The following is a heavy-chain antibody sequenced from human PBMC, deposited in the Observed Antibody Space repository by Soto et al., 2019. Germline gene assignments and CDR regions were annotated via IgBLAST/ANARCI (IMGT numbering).Heavy chain of an antibody. J-gene: IGHJ6*02. D-gene: IGHD3-3*01. CDR2: ISYDGSNK. CDR3: ARAKNSRDYDFWSGSHYYYGMDV. CDR1: GFTFSSYA. Sequence: GGSLRLSCAASGFTFSSYAMHWVRQAPGKGLEWVAVISYDGSNKYYADSVKGRFTISRDNSKNTLYLQMNSLRAEDTAVYYCARAKNSRDYDFWSGSHYYYGMDVWGQGTTVTVSS. V-gene: IGHV3-30-3*01.